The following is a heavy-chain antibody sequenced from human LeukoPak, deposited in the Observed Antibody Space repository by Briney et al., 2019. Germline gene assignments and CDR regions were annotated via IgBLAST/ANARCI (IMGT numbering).Heavy chain of an antibody. J-gene: IGHJ4*02. CDR1: GGTFSNYA. CDR3: AKGYVSGSYFYYFDF. Sequence: ASVKVSCKASGGTFSNYAISWVRQAPGQGLEWMGRIIPIFGTANYAQKFQGRVTITTDESTSTAYMELSSLRSEDTAVYYCAKGYVSGSYFYYFDFWGQGTLATVSS. CDR2: IIPIFGTA. D-gene: IGHD3-10*01. V-gene: IGHV1-69*05.